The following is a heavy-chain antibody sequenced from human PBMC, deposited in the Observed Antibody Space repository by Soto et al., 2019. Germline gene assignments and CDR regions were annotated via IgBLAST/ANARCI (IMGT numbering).Heavy chain of an antibody. V-gene: IGHV1-18*01. CDR2: ISAYNGNT. Sequence: QVQLVQSGAEVKKPGASVKVSCKASGYTFTSYGISWVRQAPGQGLEWMGWISAYNGNTNYAQKLQGRVTMTTGTTASTASMELRSLRSDDTAVYYCARDRVAVAGRTYYYYGMDVWGQGTTLTVSS. D-gene: IGHD6-19*01. CDR3: ARDRVAVAGRTYYYYGMDV. CDR1: GYTFTSYG. J-gene: IGHJ6*02.